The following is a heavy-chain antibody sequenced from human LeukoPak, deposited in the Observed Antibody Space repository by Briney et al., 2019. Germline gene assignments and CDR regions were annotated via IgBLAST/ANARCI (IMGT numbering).Heavy chain of an antibody. V-gene: IGHV4-59*01. D-gene: IGHD5-12*01. CDR3: ARDRGYSDYDSGIDY. J-gene: IGHJ4*02. CDR1: GGSISNYY. Sequence: KTSETLSLTCTVSGGSISNYYWSWIRQPPGKGLEWIGYIYYSGSTNYNPSLRSRVTISVDTSKNQFSLKLSSVTAADTAVYYCARDRGYSDYDSGIDYWGQGTLVTVSS. CDR2: IYYSGST.